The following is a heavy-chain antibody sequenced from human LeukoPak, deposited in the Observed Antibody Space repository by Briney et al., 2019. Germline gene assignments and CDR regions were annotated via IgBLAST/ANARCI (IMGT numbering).Heavy chain of an antibody. CDR3: ARADCSSTSCYVFDI. J-gene: IGHJ3*02. CDR2: IYHSGST. D-gene: IGHD2-2*01. V-gene: IGHV4-30-2*01. Sequence: SETLSLTCAVSGGSISSGGYSWSWLRQPPGTGLEWLGYIYHSGSTYYNPSLKSRVTISVDRSKNQFSLKLSSVTAADTAVYYCARADCSSTSCYVFDIWGQGTMVTVSS. CDR1: GGSISSGGYS.